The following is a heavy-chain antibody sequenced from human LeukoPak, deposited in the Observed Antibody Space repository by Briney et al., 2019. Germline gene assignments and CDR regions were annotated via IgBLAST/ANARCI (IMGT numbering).Heavy chain of an antibody. CDR1: GFTFSSYA. Sequence: GGSLRLSCAASGFTFSSYAMHWVRQAPGKGLEWVAVISYDGGNKYYADSVKGRFTISRDNSKNTLYLQMNSLRAEDTAVHYCARDLWRPNWGSYYYYYYYMDVWGKGTTVTVSS. V-gene: IGHV3-30*01. J-gene: IGHJ6*03. CDR2: ISYDGGNK. CDR3: ARDLWRPNWGSYYYYYYYMDV. D-gene: IGHD7-27*01.